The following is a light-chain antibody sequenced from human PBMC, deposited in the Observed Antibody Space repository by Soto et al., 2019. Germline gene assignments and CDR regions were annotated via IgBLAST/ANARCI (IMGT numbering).Light chain of an antibody. V-gene: IGKV3-20*01. CDR1: QSVSSSY. CDR2: GAS. Sequence: EIVLKQPPATLALSPGERATLSCRASQSVSSSYLAWYQQKPGQAPRLLIYGASSRATGIPDRFSGSGSGTDFTLTISRLEPEDFAVYYCQQYNNWPRTFGQGTKVDIK. CDR3: QQYNNWPRT. J-gene: IGKJ1*01.